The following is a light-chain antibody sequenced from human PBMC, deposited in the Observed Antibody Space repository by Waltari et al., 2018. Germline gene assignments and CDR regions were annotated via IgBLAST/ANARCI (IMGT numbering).Light chain of an antibody. CDR3: QHYVRLPVT. CDR2: GAS. CDR1: QSVSRTF. Sequence: EIVLTQSPGTLSLSPGERVTLSCRASQSVSRTFAWYQQKPGQAPRLLIYGASTRATGIPERFSGGGSGTDFSLTISRLEPEDFAVYYCQHYVRLPVTFGQGTKVEIK. J-gene: IGKJ1*01. V-gene: IGKV3-20*01.